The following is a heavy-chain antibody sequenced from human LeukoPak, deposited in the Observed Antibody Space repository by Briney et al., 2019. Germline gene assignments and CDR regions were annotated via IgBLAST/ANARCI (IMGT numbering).Heavy chain of an antibody. CDR1: GYTFTSYA. Sequence: GASVKVSCKASGYTFTSYAMNWVRQAPGQGLEWMGWINTNTGNPTYAQGFTGRFVFSLDTSVSTAYLQISSLKAEDTAVYYCARDGDIVLMVYAAPSPFSYMDVWGKGTTVTVSS. V-gene: IGHV7-4-1*02. D-gene: IGHD2-8*01. CDR3: ARDGDIVLMVYAAPSPFSYMDV. J-gene: IGHJ6*03. CDR2: INTNTGNP.